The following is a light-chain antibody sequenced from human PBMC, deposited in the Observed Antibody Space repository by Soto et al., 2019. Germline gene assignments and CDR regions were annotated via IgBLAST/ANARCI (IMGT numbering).Light chain of an antibody. J-gene: IGLJ2*01. CDR3: ATWDDSLNAVV. CDR1: SSNIGSNT. CDR2: SNN. Sequence: QSVLTQPPSAPGTPGQRVTISCSGSSSNIGSNTVNWYQQLPRMAPKLLIYSNNQRPSGVPDRFSGSKSGTSASLAISGLQSEDEADYYCATWDDSLNAVVFGGGTKLTVL. V-gene: IGLV1-44*01.